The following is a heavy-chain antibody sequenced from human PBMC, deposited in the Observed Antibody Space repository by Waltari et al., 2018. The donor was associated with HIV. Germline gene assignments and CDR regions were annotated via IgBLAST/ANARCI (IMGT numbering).Heavy chain of an antibody. CDR3: AREGDYSNYEAHYYYYGMDV. V-gene: IGHV3-21*01. Sequence: CAASGFTFSSYSMNWVRQAPGKGLEWVSSISSSSSYIYYADSVKGRFTISRDNAKNSLYLQMNSLRAEDTAVYYCAREGDYSNYEAHYYYYGMDVWGQGTTVTVSS. D-gene: IGHD4-4*01. J-gene: IGHJ6*02. CDR1: GFTFSSYS. CDR2: ISSSSSYI.